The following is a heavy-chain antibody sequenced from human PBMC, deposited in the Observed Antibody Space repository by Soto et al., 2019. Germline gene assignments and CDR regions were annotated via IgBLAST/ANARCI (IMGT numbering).Heavy chain of an antibody. D-gene: IGHD5-12*01. CDR2: IIPIFDTA. V-gene: IGHV1-69*01. Sequence: SLKVPCTPSGATFSCYANNWVPKAPGQGLEFMGGIIPIFDTANYAQSVQGRVTITADEPTSTAYMELSSLRSEDTAVYYCAIEDGRDGYNLPYFEYSG. CDR3: AIEDGRDGYNLPYFEY. J-gene: IGHJ4*01. CDR1: GATFSCYA.